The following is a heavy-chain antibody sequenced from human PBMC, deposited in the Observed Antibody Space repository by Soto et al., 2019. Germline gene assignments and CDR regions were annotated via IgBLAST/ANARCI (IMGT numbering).Heavy chain of an antibody. CDR2: IYWDDEK. D-gene: IGHD6-13*01. Sequence: QITLKESGPTLVKPTQTLTLTCTFSGFSLSTSGVGVGWIRQPPGKALEWLALIYWDDEKRYSPSLKNRLTITKDTSNNQVVLTMTNMDPVDTATYFCAHSPLGQQLLYFDFWGQGTLVTVSS. J-gene: IGHJ4*02. V-gene: IGHV2-5*02. CDR1: GFSLSTSGVG. CDR3: AHSPLGQQLLYFDF.